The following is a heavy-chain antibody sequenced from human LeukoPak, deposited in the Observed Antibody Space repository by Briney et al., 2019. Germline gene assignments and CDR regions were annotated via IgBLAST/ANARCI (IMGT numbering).Heavy chain of an antibody. CDR3: ARTLFLRYGEDGMDV. V-gene: IGHV1-46*01. Sequence: ASVKVSCKASGYTFTNYYMHWVRQAPGQGLEWMGTINPSGGSTIYAQKFQGRVTMTRGTSTSTVYMELSSLRPEDTAVYYCARTLFLRYGEDGMDVWGQGTTVTVSS. D-gene: IGHD4-17*01. CDR1: GYTFTNYY. CDR2: INPSGGST. J-gene: IGHJ6*02.